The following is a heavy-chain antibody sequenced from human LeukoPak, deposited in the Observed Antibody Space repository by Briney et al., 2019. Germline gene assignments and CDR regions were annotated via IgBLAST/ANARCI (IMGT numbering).Heavy chain of an antibody. J-gene: IGHJ6*02. CDR1: GDSINGFY. V-gene: IGHV4-59*08. CDR3: SRQGRFSYFGMDV. CDR2: IYYAGRT. D-gene: IGHD3-3*01. Sequence: SETLSLTCTVSGDSINGFYWSWIRQPPGKGLEWVAYIYYAGRTTYNPSLKSRVTISVDTSKNQFSLKLTSLTAADTAVYYCSRQGRFSYFGMDVWGQGTTVTVSS.